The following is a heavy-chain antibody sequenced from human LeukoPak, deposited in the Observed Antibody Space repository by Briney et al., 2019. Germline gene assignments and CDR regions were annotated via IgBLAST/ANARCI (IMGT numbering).Heavy chain of an antibody. J-gene: IGHJ4*02. D-gene: IGHD3-16*02. CDR3: TRGPGYDYVWGSFRADY. CDR1: GFTVSSNY. Sequence: QTGGSLRLSCAASGFTVSSNYMNWVRQAPGKGLEWVSSIYSAGNIYYADSAKGRFTISRDNSKNTLYLQMNSLRAEDMAVYYCTRGPGYDYVWGSFRADYWGQGTLVTVSS. CDR2: IYSAGNI. V-gene: IGHV3-66*01.